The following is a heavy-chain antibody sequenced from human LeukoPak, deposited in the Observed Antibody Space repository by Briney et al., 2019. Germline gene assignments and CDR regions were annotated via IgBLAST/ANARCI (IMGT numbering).Heavy chain of an antibody. Sequence: PGGSLRLSCAASGFTFSSYAMSWVRQAPGKGLEWVSAISGGGGRTYYADSVKGRFTISRDKSKNTLHLQMNSLRAEDTAVYYCAKDSREYSAYDLDDWGQGTRVTVSS. CDR3: AKDSREYSAYDLDD. V-gene: IGHV3-23*01. J-gene: IGHJ4*02. CDR1: GFTFSSYA. CDR2: ISGGGGRT. D-gene: IGHD5-12*01.